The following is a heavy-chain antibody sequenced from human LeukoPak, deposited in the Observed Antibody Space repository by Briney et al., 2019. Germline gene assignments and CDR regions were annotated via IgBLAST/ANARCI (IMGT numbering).Heavy chain of an antibody. J-gene: IGHJ6*02. CDR3: AREMRDTAMAGRDYYYYGMDV. CDR1: EFTFNNYW. D-gene: IGHD5-18*01. CDR2: INSDGSHT. V-gene: IGHV3-74*01. Sequence: PGGSLRLSCAASEFTFNNYWMHWVRQAPGKRLVWVSRINSDGSHTDYADSVKGRFTISRDNAKNTLYLQMNSLRAEDTAVYYCAREMRDTAMAGRDYYYYGMDVWGQGTTVTVSS.